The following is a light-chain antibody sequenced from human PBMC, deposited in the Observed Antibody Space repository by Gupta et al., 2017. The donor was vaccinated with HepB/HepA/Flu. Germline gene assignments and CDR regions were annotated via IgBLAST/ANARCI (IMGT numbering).Light chain of an antibody. J-gene: IGKJ4*01. Sequence: DIVLTQSPDSLAVTLGERATINCKSSQTVLYSSNKRNYLAWYQQKPVQSPKLLMYWASTRESGVPDQFSGSGSGTDFTLTITSLRAEGVAVYYCQRYYGTPLTFGGGTRVEI. CDR3: QRYYGTPLT. CDR2: WAS. V-gene: IGKV4-1*01. CDR1: QTVLYSSNKRNY.